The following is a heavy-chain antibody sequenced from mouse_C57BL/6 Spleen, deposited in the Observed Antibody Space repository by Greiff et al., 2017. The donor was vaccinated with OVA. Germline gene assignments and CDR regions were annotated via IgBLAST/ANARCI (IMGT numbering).Heavy chain of an antibody. V-gene: IGHV1-82*01. D-gene: IGHD4-1*01. CDR2: IYPGDGDT. Sequence: VQLKESGPELVKPGASVKISCKASGYAFSSSWMNWVKQRPGKGLEWIGRIYPGDGDTNYNGKFKGKATLTADKSSSTAYMQLSSLTSEDSAVYFCARELTGTRYFDYWGQGTTLTVSS. CDR1: GYAFSSSW. J-gene: IGHJ2*01. CDR3: ARELTGTRYFDY.